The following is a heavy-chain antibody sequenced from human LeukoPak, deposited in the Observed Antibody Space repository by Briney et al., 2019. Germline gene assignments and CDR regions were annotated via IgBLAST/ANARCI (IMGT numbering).Heavy chain of an antibody. CDR3: ASTSGSYSSYYYYMDV. J-gene: IGHJ6*03. CDR2: IYTSGST. D-gene: IGHD1-26*01. CDR1: GGSISSGSYY. V-gene: IGHV4-61*02. Sequence: PSETLSLTCTVSGGSISSGSYYWSWIRQPAGKGLEWIGRIYTSGSTNYNPSPKSRVTISVDTSKNQFSLKLSSVTAADTAVYYCASTSGSYSSYYYYMDVWGKGTTVTVSS.